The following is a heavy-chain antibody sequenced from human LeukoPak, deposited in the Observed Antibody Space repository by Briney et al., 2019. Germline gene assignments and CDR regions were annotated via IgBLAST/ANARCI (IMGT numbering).Heavy chain of an antibody. CDR2: IYYSGST. CDR1: GGSISSGDYY. J-gene: IGHJ4*02. D-gene: IGHD3-3*01. V-gene: IGHV4-30-4*08. Sequence: SETVSLTCTVSGGSISSGDYYWSWIRQPPGKGLEWFVYIYYSGSTYYNPSLKSRVTISVDTSKNQFSLKLSSVTAADRAVYYCASAMHYDFWSGYYLFAYWGQGTLVTVSS. CDR3: ASAMHYDFWSGYYLFAY.